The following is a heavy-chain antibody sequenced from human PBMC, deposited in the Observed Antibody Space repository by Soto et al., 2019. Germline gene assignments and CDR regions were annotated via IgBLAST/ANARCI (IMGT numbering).Heavy chain of an antibody. CDR3: AKGQNSGTYRFYFDY. J-gene: IGHJ4*02. CDR1: GFTFINYS. D-gene: IGHD1-26*01. CDR2: ISYGGST. V-gene: IGHV3-30-3*01. Sequence: GGSLRLSCAASGFTFINYSMHWVRQPPGKGLEWVAVISYGGSTSYADSVKGRFTISRDNSKNTLYLQMNSLRADDTAVYHCAKGQNSGTYRFYFDYWGQGALVTVSS.